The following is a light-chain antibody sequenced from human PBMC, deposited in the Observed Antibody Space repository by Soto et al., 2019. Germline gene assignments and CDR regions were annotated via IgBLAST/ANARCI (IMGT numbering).Light chain of an antibody. CDR2: YMS. CDR1: QYVGSR. CDR3: HQRQSWPRT. V-gene: IGKV3-11*01. J-gene: IGKJ1*01. Sequence: EIVLTQSPATLSSSPGETAILSCRASQYVGSRLAWYQHKPGQAPGLLIYYMSKRATGIPARFSGSGSGTDFTLTISSLAPDDFAIYYCHQRQSWPRTFGQGTKVEIK.